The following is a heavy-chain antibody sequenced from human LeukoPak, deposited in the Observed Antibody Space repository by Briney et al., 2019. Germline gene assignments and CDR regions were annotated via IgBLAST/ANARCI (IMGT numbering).Heavy chain of an antibody. V-gene: IGHV1-2*02. Sequence: GASVKVSCKASGYTFTGYYMHWVRQAPGQGLEWMGWINPNSGGTNYAQKFQGRVTMTRDTSISTAYMELSRLRSDDTAVYYCAIQGVVDTAMVTSGEAYWGQGTLVTVSS. CDR2: INPNSGGT. J-gene: IGHJ4*02. D-gene: IGHD5-18*01. CDR1: GYTFTGYY. CDR3: AIQGVVDTAMVTSGEAY.